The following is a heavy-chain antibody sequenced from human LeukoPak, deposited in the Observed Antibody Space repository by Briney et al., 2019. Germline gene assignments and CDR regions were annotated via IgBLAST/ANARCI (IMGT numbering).Heavy chain of an antibody. CDR1: GFTFSTYF. CDR2: INGDGIIT. V-gene: IGHV3-74*01. Sequence: GGFLSLSCAASGFTFSTYFMHWVRQAPGKGLVLVSRINGDGIITTYADSVMGRFTISRDNAKNTLYLQMDSLRADDTAVYYCARESLVDYGSGSYDSWGQGTLVSVSS. D-gene: IGHD3-10*01. CDR3: ARESLVDYGSGSYDS. J-gene: IGHJ4*02.